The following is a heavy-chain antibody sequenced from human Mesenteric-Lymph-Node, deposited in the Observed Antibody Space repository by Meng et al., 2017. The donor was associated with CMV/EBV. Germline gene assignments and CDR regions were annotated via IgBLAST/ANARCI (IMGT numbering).Heavy chain of an antibody. V-gene: IGHV1-46*01. CDR1: GYTFSSYD. Sequence: ASVKVSCKASGYTFSSYDINWVRQATGQGLEWMGIINPSGGSTNYAQKFQGRVTMTRDTSTSTVYMELSSLRSEDTAVYYCARGSSQGATILYWGQGALVTVSS. J-gene: IGHJ4*02. D-gene: IGHD1-26*01. CDR2: INPSGGST. CDR3: ARGSSQGATILY.